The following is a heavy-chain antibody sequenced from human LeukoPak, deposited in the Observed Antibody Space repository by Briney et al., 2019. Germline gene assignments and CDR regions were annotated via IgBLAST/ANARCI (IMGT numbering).Heavy chain of an antibody. CDR1: GYTFTSYG. J-gene: IGHJ4*02. V-gene: IGHV1-18*01. CDR2: ISAYNGNT. D-gene: IGHD3-16*02. CDR3: ARGRGITFGGVIVNLYFDY. Sequence: GASVKVSCKASGYTFTSYGISWVRQDPGQGLEWMGWISAYNGNTNYAQKLQGRVTMTTDTSTSTAYMELRSLRSDDTAVYYCARGRGITFGGVIVNLYFDYWGQGTLVTVSS.